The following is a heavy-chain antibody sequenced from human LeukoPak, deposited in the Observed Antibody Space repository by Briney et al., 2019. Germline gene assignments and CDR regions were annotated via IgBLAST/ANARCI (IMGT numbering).Heavy chain of an antibody. CDR1: GGSISSSSYY. Sequence: SETLSLTCTVSGGSISSSSYYWSWIRQPAGKGLEWIGRIYTSGSTNYNPSLKSRVTISVDTSKNQFSLKLSSVTAADTAVYYCAREVTNSHYFDYWGQGTLVTASS. D-gene: IGHD4-11*01. J-gene: IGHJ4*02. CDR3: AREVTNSHYFDY. CDR2: IYTSGST. V-gene: IGHV4-61*02.